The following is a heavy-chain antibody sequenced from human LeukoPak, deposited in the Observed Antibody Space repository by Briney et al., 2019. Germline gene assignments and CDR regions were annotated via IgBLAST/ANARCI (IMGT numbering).Heavy chain of an antibody. J-gene: IGHJ4*02. CDR3: ARDLGDTMDY. V-gene: IGHV4-4*07. D-gene: IGHD3-10*01. CDR2: IYNSGNT. CDR1: GGSISSYF. Sequence: SETLSLTCTVSGGSISSYFWSWIRQPAGKGLEWIGRIYNSGNTNYNPSLRSRLTMSVDTSKNRFSLKLSSVTAADTAVYYCARDLGDTMDYWGQGTLVTVSS.